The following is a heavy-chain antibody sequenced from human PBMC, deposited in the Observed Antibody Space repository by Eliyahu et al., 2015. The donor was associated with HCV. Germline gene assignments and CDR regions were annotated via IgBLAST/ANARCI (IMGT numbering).Heavy chain of an antibody. Sequence: QITLKESGPTLVKPTQTLTLTCAFYGFSLNTRGGGVGWIRQPPGKALEWLALIYWDDDKRYSPSLKNRLTITKDTSKNQVVLTMTNIDPVDTATYYCARWKYFDSRGNIRVFDYWGQGTLVTVSS. J-gene: IGHJ4*02. CDR1: GFSLNTRGGG. CDR2: IYWDDDK. V-gene: IGHV2-5*02. CDR3: ARWKYFDSRGNIRVFDY. D-gene: IGHD3-22*01.